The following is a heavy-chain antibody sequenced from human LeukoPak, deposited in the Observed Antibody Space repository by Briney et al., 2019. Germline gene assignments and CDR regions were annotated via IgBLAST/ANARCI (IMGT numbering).Heavy chain of an antibody. V-gene: IGHV4-34*01. CDR3: ARGGVWIQLFYFDY. CDR1: GGSFSGYY. Sequence: PSETLSLTCAVYGGSFSGYYWSWIRQPPGKGLEWIGEINHSGSTNYNPSLKSRVTISVDTSKNQFSLKLSSVTAADTAVYYCARGGVWIQLFYFDYWGQGTLVTVSS. J-gene: IGHJ4*02. CDR2: INHSGST. D-gene: IGHD5-18*01.